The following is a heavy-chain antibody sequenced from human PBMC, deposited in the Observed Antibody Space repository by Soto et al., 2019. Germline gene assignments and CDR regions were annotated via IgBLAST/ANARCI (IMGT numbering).Heavy chain of an antibody. CDR3: ARDFSSSGLGYYYYYMDV. J-gene: IGHJ6*03. Sequence: GGSLRLSCAASGFTFSDYYMSWIRQAPGKGLEWVSYISSSGSTIYYADSVKGRFTISRDNAKNSLYLQMNSLRAEDTAVYYCARDFSSSGLGYYYYYMDVWGKGTTVTVSS. CDR2: ISSSGSTI. D-gene: IGHD6-6*01. V-gene: IGHV3-11*01. CDR1: GFTFSDYY.